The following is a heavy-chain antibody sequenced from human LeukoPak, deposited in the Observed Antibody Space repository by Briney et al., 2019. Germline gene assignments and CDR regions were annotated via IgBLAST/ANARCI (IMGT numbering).Heavy chain of an antibody. V-gene: IGHV3-23*01. CDR2: ISGSGGST. Sequence: GGSLRLSCAASGFTFSSYAMNWVRQAPGKGLEWVSAISGSGGSTYYADSVKGRFTISRDNSKNTLYLQMNSLRAEDTAVYYCATYDSSGYYRPPYWGQGTLVTVSS. CDR1: GFTFSSYA. D-gene: IGHD3-22*01. J-gene: IGHJ4*02. CDR3: ATYDSSGYYRPPY.